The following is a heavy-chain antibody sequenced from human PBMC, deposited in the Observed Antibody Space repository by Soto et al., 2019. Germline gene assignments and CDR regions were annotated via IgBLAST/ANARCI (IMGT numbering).Heavy chain of an antibody. V-gene: IGHV1-69*08. J-gene: IGHJ4*02. D-gene: IGHD2-2*01. Sequence: QVQLVQSGAEVKKPGSSVKVSCKASGGTFSSYTISWVRQAPGQGLEWMGRIIPILGIANYAQKFQGRVTITADKSTSTAYMELSSLRSEDTAVYYCARDSPPSGRDIVVVPADDYWGQGTLVTVSS. CDR2: IIPILGIA. CDR3: ARDSPPSGRDIVVVPADDY. CDR1: GGTFSSYT.